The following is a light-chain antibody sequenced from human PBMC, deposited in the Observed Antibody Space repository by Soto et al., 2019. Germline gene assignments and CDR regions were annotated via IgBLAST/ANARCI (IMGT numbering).Light chain of an antibody. CDR3: QQYGSSSYT. Sequence: EIVLTQSPGTLSLSPGERATLSCRASQSVSSSYLAWYQQKPGQAPRLLIYGSSGRATRIPARFSGSGSGTDFTLTISRLEPEDFAVYYCQQYGSSSYTFGQGTKLEIK. CDR1: QSVSSSY. J-gene: IGKJ2*01. CDR2: GSS. V-gene: IGKV3-20*01.